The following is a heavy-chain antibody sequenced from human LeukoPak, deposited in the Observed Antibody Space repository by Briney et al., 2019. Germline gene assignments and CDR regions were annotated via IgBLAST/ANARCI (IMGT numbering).Heavy chain of an antibody. CDR3: ARSATVHMKEKYYFAY. J-gene: IGHJ4*02. V-gene: IGHV1-69*06. CDR1: GGTFSSYA. CDR2: IIPILGTA. Sequence: SVKVSCKASGGTFSSYAISWVRQAPGQGLDWMGWIIPILGTANYAQKFQGRVTITADKSTSTAYMALSRLRSEDTAVYSCARSATVHMKEKYYFAYWGQGTLVTVSS. D-gene: IGHD4-17*01.